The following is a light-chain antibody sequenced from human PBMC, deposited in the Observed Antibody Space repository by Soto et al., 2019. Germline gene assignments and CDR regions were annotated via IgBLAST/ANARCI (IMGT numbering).Light chain of an antibody. Sequence: DIQMTQSPSSLSASVGDRVTITCRASQSISSYLNWYQQKPGKAPKLLIYAASSLQSGVPSRFSGSGSGTDFTLTISSLQPEDFAVYYCQQRSNWPPAFGPGTKVDIK. CDR1: QSISSY. CDR3: QQRSNWPPA. V-gene: IGKV1-39*01. J-gene: IGKJ3*01. CDR2: AAS.